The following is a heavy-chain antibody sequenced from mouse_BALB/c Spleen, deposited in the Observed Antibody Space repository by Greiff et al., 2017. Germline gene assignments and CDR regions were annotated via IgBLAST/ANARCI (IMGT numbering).Heavy chain of an antibody. J-gene: IGHJ3*01. CDR3: AITTATAWFAY. Sequence: VHVKQSGPELEKPGASVKISCKASGYSFTGYNMNWVKQSNGNSLEWIGNIDPYYGGTSYNQKFKGKATLTVDKSSSTAYMQLKSLTSEDSAVYYCAITTATAWFAYWGQGTLVTVSA. CDR1: GYSFTGYN. V-gene: IGHV1-39*01. D-gene: IGHD1-2*01. CDR2: IDPYYGGT.